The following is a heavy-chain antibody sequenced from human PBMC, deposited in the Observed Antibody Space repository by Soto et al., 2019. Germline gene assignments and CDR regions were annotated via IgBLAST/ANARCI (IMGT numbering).Heavy chain of an antibody. J-gene: IGHJ6*02. Sequence: AETLALTCPVSGGSISSSSCYWGWIRQPRGKGLEWIGSIYYSGSTYYNPSLKSRVNMSVETSKNQFSLKLSSVTAADTALYYCRAYDFWSGFLDVWRQGTTVT. CDR2: IYYSGST. CDR1: GGSISSSSCY. CDR3: RAYDFWSGFLDV. V-gene: IGHV4-39*01. D-gene: IGHD3-3*01.